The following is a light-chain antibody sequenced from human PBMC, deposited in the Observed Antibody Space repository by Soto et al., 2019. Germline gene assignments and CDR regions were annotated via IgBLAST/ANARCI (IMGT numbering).Light chain of an antibody. CDR3: SSYTSSDSLYV. J-gene: IGLJ6*01. CDR2: EVS. CDR1: SSDVGGYDY. Sequence: QSALTQPASVSGSPGQSITISCTGTSSDVGGYDYVSWYQQHPGKAPKLMIYEVSNRPSGVSIRFSGSRSGHTASLTISGLRAEDEADYYCSSYTSSDSLYVFGTGTQLTVL. V-gene: IGLV2-14*01.